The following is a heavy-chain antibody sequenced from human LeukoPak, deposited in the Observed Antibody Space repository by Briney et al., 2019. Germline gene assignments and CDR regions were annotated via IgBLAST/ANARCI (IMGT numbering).Heavy chain of an antibody. Sequence: GGSLRLSCAAAGFTFSNYAMTWVRQAPGKGLEWVSSISGSGGSTYYADSVKGRFTISRENAKNSLYLQMNSLRAGDTAVYYCARVEGGYDVFDYWGQGTLVTVSS. CDR2: ISGSGGST. V-gene: IGHV3-23*01. J-gene: IGHJ4*02. D-gene: IGHD5-12*01. CDR3: ARVEGGYDVFDY. CDR1: GFTFSNYA.